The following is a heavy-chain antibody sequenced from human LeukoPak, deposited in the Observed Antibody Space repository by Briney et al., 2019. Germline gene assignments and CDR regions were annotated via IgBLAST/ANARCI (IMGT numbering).Heavy chain of an antibody. Sequence: SETLSLTCTVSGDSISSYYWGWIRQPPGKGLEWIGRIYYSGSTYYNPSLKSRVTISVDTSKNQFSLKLSSVTAADTAVYYCAREAEGSYSAGFDYWGQGTLVTVSS. V-gene: IGHV4-39*07. J-gene: IGHJ4*02. D-gene: IGHD3-10*01. CDR1: GDSISSYY. CDR2: IYYSGST. CDR3: AREAEGSYSAGFDY.